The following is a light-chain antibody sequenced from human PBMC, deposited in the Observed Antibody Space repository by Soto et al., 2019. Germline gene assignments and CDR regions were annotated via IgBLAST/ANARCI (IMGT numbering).Light chain of an antibody. J-gene: IGLJ1*01. CDR1: SSNIGSNY. CDR2: ENG. V-gene: IGLV1-51*02. Sequence: QSVLAQPPSVFAAPGKKVTISCPGSSSNIGSNYVSWYQQVPGTAPKLLIYENGNRPSGIPDRFFGSKSGTSATLGVTGLQIGDEADYYCGTWDTSLRAHVCATGTKVTVL. CDR3: GTWDTSLRAHV.